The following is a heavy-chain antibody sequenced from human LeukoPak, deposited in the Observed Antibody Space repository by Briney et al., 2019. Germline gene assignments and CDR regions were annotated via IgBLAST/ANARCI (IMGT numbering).Heavy chain of an antibody. D-gene: IGHD1-26*01. CDR3: AKGSGSVVGATLDY. J-gene: IGHJ4*02. Sequence: GGSLRLSCAASGFTFSSYWMSWVRQAPGKGLEWVANIKQDGSEKYYVDSVKGRFTISRDNAKNSLYLQMNSLRAEDMALYYCAKGSGSVVGATLDYWGQGTLVTVSS. V-gene: IGHV3-7*03. CDR1: GFTFSSYW. CDR2: IKQDGSEK.